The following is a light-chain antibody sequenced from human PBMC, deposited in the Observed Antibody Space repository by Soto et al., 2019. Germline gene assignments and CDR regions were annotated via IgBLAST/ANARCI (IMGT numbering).Light chain of an antibody. CDR1: QSVSSKY. CDR3: QLFHGSGLT. Sequence: EIVLTQSPGTLSLSPGERATLSCRASQSVSSKYLGWYQQKPGQAPRLLIYGASTRATGIPDRFSGSGSGTDFTLTISRLEPEDFAVYYCQLFHGSGLTFGGGTKVEI. CDR2: GAS. J-gene: IGKJ4*01. V-gene: IGKV3-20*01.